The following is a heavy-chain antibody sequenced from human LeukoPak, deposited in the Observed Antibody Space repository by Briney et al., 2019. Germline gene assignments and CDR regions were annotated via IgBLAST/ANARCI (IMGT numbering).Heavy chain of an antibody. Sequence: GGSLRLSCTASGFSLRSYSMNWVRQAPGKGLEWVSSISISSNYIYYADSVKGRFTISRDNAKDSLYLQMNDLRVEDTALYFCTRDGYGDGFLTGYSYFGMDVWGQGTAVTVSS. D-gene: IGHD3-9*01. CDR1: GFSLRSYS. CDR2: ISISSNYI. V-gene: IGHV3-21*01. J-gene: IGHJ6*02. CDR3: TRDGYGDGFLTGYSYFGMDV.